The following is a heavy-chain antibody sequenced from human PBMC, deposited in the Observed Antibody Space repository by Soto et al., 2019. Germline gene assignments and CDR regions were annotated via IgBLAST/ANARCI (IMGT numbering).Heavy chain of an antibody. CDR1: GDTFNSYV. V-gene: IGHV1-69*17. J-gene: IGHJ4*02. D-gene: IGHD6-13*01. CDR2: IIPIIRVT. Sequence: QVQVVPSGAEVKRPGSSVKVSCESSGDTFNSYVISCVRQAPGHGLEWMGGIIPIIRVTHYAQKLQGRVTISELSYTGTSSLEFTNLEFEDTVLYYGARGSLGSEGSDYWGQGTMVTVSS. CDR3: ARGSLGSEGSDY.